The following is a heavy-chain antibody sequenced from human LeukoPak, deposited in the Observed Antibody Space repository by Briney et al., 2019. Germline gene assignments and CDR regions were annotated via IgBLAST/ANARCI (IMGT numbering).Heavy chain of an antibody. CDR2: IRSKANSYAT. J-gene: IGHJ3*02. V-gene: IGHV3-73*01. CDR3: TRPYYYDSSGYRRDI. D-gene: IGHD3-22*01. CDR1: GFTFSGSA. Sequence: GGSLRLSCAASGFTFSGSAMHWVRQASGKGLECVGRIRSKANSYATAYAASVKGRFTISRDDSKNTAYLQMNSLKTEDTAVYYCTRPYYYDSSGYRRDIWGQGTMVTVSS.